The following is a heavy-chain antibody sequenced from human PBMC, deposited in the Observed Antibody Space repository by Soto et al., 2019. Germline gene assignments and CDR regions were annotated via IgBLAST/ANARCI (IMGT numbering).Heavy chain of an antibody. CDR3: AGGXTVAGPSRDGFDI. Sequence: QVQLQESGPGLVKPSGTLSLTCAVSSGSISSSNWWSWVRQPPGKGLEWIGEIYHSGSTNYNPSLKSRVTISVDKSTNQFSLKLSSVTAADTAVYYCAGGXTVAGPSRDGFDIWGQGTMVTVSS. CDR1: SGSISSSNW. V-gene: IGHV4-4*02. D-gene: IGHD6-19*01. J-gene: IGHJ3*02. CDR2: IYHSGST.